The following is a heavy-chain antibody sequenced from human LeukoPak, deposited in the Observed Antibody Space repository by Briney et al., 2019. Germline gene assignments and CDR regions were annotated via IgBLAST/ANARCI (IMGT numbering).Heavy chain of an antibody. V-gene: IGHV4-30-4*08. CDR2: INHSGST. Sequence: SQTLSLTCTVSGGSISSGDYYWSWIRQPPGKGLEWIGEINHSGSTNYNPSLKSRVTISVDTSKNQFSLKLSSVTAADTAVYYCARGAHARPVDYWGQGTLVTVSS. D-gene: IGHD6-6*01. J-gene: IGHJ4*02. CDR1: GGSISSGDYY. CDR3: ARGAHARPVDY.